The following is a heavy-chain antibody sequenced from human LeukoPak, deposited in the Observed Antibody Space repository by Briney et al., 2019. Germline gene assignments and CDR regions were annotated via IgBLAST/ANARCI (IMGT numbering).Heavy chain of an antibody. J-gene: IGHJ4*02. Sequence: PSETLSLTCAVSGGSISSGGYSWSWIRQPPGKGLEWIGYIYHSGSTYYNPSLKSRVTISVDRSKNQFSLKLSSVTAADTAVYYCARDGNTPHWGQGTLVTVSS. CDR2: IYHSGST. CDR3: ARDGNTPH. D-gene: IGHD1-7*01. CDR1: GGSISSGGYS. V-gene: IGHV4-30-2*01.